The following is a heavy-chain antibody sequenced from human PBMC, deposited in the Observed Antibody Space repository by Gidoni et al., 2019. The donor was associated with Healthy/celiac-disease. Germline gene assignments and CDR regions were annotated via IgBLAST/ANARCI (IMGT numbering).Heavy chain of an antibody. D-gene: IGHD3-3*01. CDR2: IYSSGST. Sequence: QLQLQESGPGLVKPSETLSPTCTVSGVPISSSSYYWGWIRQPPGKGLEWIEGIYSSGSTYYNPSLKSRVTISVDASKNQFSLKLSSVTAADTAVYYGAGTYYDFWSGASPFDYWGQGTLVTVSS. V-gene: IGHV4-39*01. CDR3: AGTYYDFWSGASPFDY. CDR1: GVPISSSSYY. J-gene: IGHJ4*02.